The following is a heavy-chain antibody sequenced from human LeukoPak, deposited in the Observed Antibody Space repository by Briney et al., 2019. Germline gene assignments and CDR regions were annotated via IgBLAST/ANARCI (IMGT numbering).Heavy chain of an antibody. D-gene: IGHD3-3*01. Sequence: ASVKVSCKASGGTFSSYAIRWVRQAPGQGLEWMGWINPNSGGTNYAQKFQGRVTMTRDTSISTAYMELSRLRSDDTAVYYCASVSYDFWSGRNLDVWGQGTTVTVSS. CDR1: GGTFSSYA. V-gene: IGHV1-2*02. CDR2: INPNSGGT. CDR3: ASVSYDFWSGRNLDV. J-gene: IGHJ6*02.